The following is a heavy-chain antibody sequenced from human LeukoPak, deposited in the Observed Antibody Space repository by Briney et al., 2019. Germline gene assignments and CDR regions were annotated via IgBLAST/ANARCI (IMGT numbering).Heavy chain of an antibody. CDR3: AKGETHYYDSSGSCAFDI. Sequence: PGASLRLSCAASGFTFSSYAMSWVRQAPGKGLEWVSAISGSGGSTYYADSVKGRFTISRDNSKNTLYLQMNSLRAEDTAVYYCAKGETHYYDSSGSCAFDIWGQGTMVTVSS. V-gene: IGHV3-23*01. D-gene: IGHD3-22*01. CDR1: GFTFSSYA. J-gene: IGHJ3*02. CDR2: ISGSGGST.